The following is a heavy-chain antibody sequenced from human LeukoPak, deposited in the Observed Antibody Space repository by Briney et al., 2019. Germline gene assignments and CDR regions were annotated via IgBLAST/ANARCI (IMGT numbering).Heavy chain of an antibody. J-gene: IGHJ4*02. CDR2: IYYSGST. V-gene: IGHV4-59*01. Sequence: SSETLSLTCTVSGGSISSYYWSWIRQPPGKGLEWIGYIYYSGSTNYNPSLKSRVTISVDTSKNQFSLKLSSVTAAATAVYYCARGRVDTAMFSGYFDYWGQGPLVTVSS. CDR3: ARGRVDTAMFSGYFDY. D-gene: IGHD5-18*01. CDR1: GGSISSYY.